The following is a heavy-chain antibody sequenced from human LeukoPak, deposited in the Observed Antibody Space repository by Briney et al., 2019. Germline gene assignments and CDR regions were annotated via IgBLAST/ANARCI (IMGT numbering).Heavy chain of an antibody. V-gene: IGHV3-23*01. CDR2: ISDSGGST. CDR3: AKGRITMIVVVPFQH. Sequence: GGSLRLSCAASGFTFSNYAMSWVRQAPGKGLEWVSSISDSGGSTYYADSVKGRFTISRDNSKNTLYLQMNSLRAEDTAVYYCAKGRITMIVVVPFQHWGQGTLVTVSS. D-gene: IGHD3-22*01. CDR1: GFTFSNYA. J-gene: IGHJ1*01.